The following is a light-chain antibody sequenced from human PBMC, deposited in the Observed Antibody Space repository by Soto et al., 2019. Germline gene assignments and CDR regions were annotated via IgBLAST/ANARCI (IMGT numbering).Light chain of an antibody. CDR3: QQYYSYPPT. Sequence: AIRMTQSPSSFSSSTGDRVTISCRASQGISRYLAWYHQKPGKAPKLLIYAASTLQSGVPSRFSGSGSGTDFTLTISSLQSEDFATYYCQQYYSYPPTFGGGTKVEIK. CDR2: AAS. J-gene: IGKJ4*01. CDR1: QGISRY. V-gene: IGKV1-8*01.